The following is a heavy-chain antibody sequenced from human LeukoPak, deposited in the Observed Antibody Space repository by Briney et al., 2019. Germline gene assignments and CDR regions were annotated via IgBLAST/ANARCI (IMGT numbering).Heavy chain of an antibody. D-gene: IGHD2-2*01. J-gene: IGHJ4*02. V-gene: IGHV3-7*03. CDR1: GFTFTNYW. CDR2: VKQDQSEK. Sequence: GGSLRLSCVASGFTFTNYWMTWVRQAPGKGLEWVANVKQDQSEKWYVASVKGRFTVSRDNAKNSMYLQMNSLRAEDTAIYYCARSVEEGYCSETSCYAGYWGRGTLVTVSS. CDR3: ARSVEEGYCSETSCYAGY.